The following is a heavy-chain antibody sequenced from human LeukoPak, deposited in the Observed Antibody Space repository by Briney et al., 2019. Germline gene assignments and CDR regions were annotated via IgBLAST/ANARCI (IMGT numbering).Heavy chain of an antibody. J-gene: IGHJ4*02. CDR3: ARGITGHYGNDF. D-gene: IGHD3-9*01. V-gene: IGHV3-74*01. CDR2: VNSYGTRT. Sequence: GGSLTLSCAASEICFSSSWLHWVRLGPPQGKVWVSRVNSYGTRTNYADSVKGRFAISRDNAKNMLYLQMNSLRAEDTAVYYCARGITGHYGNDFWGQGTLVTVSS. CDR1: EICFSSSW.